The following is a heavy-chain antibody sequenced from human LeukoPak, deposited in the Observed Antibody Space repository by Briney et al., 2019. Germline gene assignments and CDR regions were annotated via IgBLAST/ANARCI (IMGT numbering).Heavy chain of an antibody. J-gene: IGHJ4*02. CDR3: ATSRDYDFWSGYYDDY. CDR1: GYTFTSYY. V-gene: IGHV1-46*03. D-gene: IGHD3-3*01. Sequence: ASVKVSCKASGYTFTSYYMHWVRQAPGQGLEWMGIINPSGGSTSYAQKFQGRVTMTRDTSISTAYMELSRLRSDDTAVYYCATSRDYDFWSGYYDDYWGQGTLVTVSS. CDR2: INPSGGST.